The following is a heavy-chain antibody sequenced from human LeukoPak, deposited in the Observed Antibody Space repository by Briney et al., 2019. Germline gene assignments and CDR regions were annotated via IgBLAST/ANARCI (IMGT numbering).Heavy chain of an antibody. D-gene: IGHD4-17*01. CDR3: ARPLSLYGDYASPYYGMDV. Sequence: GASVKVSFTASGYTFTSYGISWVRQAPGQGLEWMGWISAYNGNTNYAQKLQGRVTMTTDTSTSTAYMELRSLRSGDTAVYYCARPLSLYGDYASPYYGMDVWGQGTTVTVSS. CDR1: GYTFTSYG. V-gene: IGHV1-18*01. J-gene: IGHJ6*02. CDR2: ISAYNGNT.